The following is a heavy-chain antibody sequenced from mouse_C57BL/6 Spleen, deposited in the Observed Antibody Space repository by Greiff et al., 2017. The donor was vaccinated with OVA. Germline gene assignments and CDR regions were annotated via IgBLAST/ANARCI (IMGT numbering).Heavy chain of an antibody. CDR1: GYTFTSYW. D-gene: IGHD1-1*01. J-gene: IGHJ1*03. Sequence: VQLQQPGAELVKPGASVKMSCKASGYTFTSYWITWVKQRPGQGLEWIGDIYPGSGSTNYNEKFKSKATLTVNTSSSTAYMQLSSLTSEDSAVYYCGRPYYYGSSRDWYVGVWGTGTTVTVSS. CDR3: GRPYYYGSSRDWYVGV. V-gene: IGHV1-55*01. CDR2: IYPGSGST.